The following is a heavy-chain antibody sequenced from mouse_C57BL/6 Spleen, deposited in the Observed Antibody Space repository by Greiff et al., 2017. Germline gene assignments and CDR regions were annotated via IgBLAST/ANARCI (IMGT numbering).Heavy chain of an antibody. CDR3: ARHLPGRGEYFDV. D-gene: IGHD4-1*01. CDR1: GYAFSSYW. CDR2: IYPGDGDT. V-gene: IGHV1-80*01. J-gene: IGHJ1*03. Sequence: VQLQQSGAELVKPGASVKISCKASGYAFSSYWMNWVKQRPGKGLEWIGQIYPGDGDTNYNGKLKGKATLTADKSSSTAYMQLSSLTAEDSAVYFCARHLPGRGEYFDVWGTGTTVTVSS.